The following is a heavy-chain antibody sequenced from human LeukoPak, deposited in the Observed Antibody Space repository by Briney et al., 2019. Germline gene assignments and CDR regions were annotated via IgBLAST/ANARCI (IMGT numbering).Heavy chain of an antibody. CDR3: ARLRTGVDAFDI. J-gene: IGHJ3*02. D-gene: IGHD3-10*01. CDR1: GESFSGYY. V-gene: IGHV4-34*01. CDR2: INHSGST. Sequence: SETLSLTCAVYGESFSGYYWSWIRQPPGKGLEWIGEINHSGSTNYKPSLKSRVTISVDTSKNQFSLKLSSVTAADTAVYYCARLRTGVDAFDIWGQGTMVTVSS.